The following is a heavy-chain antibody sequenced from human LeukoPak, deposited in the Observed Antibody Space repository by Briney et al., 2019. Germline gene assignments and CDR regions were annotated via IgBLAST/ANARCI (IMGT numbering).Heavy chain of an antibody. CDR1: GGSISSGSYY. CDR2: IYYSGST. CDR3: ARGGYSGYQPYNWFDP. V-gene: IGHV4-61*10. D-gene: IGHD5-12*01. J-gene: IGHJ5*02. Sequence: SETLSLTCTVSGGSISSGSYYWSWIRQPAGKGLEWIGYIYYSGSTNYNPSLKSRVTISVDTSKNQFSLKLSSVTAADTAVYYCARGGYSGYQPYNWFDPWGQGTLVTVSS.